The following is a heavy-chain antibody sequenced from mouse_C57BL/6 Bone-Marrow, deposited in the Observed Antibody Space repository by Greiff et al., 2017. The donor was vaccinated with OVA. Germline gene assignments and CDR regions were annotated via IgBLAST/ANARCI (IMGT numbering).Heavy chain of an antibody. CDR2: ISSGGSYT. J-gene: IGHJ3*01. Sequence: EVKLVESGGDLVKPGGSLKLSCAASGFTFSSYGMSWVRQTPDKRLEWVATISSGGSYTYYPDSVKGRFTISRDNAKNTLYLQMSSLKSEDTAMYYYAGHYDYSSYVGFAYWGQGTLVTVAA. CDR3: AGHYDYSSYVGFAY. V-gene: IGHV5-6*02. D-gene: IGHD2-5*01. CDR1: GFTFSSYG.